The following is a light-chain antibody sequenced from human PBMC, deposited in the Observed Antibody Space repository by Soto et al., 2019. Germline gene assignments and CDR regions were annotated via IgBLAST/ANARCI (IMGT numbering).Light chain of an antibody. CDR1: SSDVGSYNL. CDR2: EGS. V-gene: IGLV2-23*01. CDR3: CSYAGSSTV. J-gene: IGLJ3*02. Sequence: QSALTQPASVSGSPGQSITISCTGTSSDVGSYNLVSWYQQHPGKAPKLMIYEGSKRPSGVSNRFSGSKSGNTASLTISGLQAEDEAEYYCCSYAGSSTVFGGGTKLTV.